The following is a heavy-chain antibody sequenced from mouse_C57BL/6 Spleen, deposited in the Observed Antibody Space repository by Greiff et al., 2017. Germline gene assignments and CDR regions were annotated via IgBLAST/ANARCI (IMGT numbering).Heavy chain of an antibody. D-gene: IGHD2-4*01. CDR3: ARLQIYYDYDGFAY. Sequence: QVQLQQSGAELVKPGASVQISCKASGYAFSSYWMNWVKQRPGKGLEWIGQIYPGDGDTNYNGKFKGKATLTADKSSSTAYMQLSSLTSEDSAVYFWARLQIYYDYDGFAYWGQGTLVTVSA. V-gene: IGHV1-80*01. J-gene: IGHJ3*01. CDR1: GYAFSSYW. CDR2: IYPGDGDT.